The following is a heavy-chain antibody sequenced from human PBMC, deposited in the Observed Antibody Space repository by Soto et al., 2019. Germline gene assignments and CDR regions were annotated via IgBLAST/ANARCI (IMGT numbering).Heavy chain of an antibody. CDR2: ISCSALST. V-gene: IGHV3-23*01. J-gene: IGHJ6*01. CDR1: VFTFSIYA. Sequence: PGGSLRLSCSPSVFTFSIYAMSWVRQAPGKGLDWVSAISCSALSTYYADSVKGRFTISRDNSKSTLYLQMNSLRADDTAVYYCFKDPISPPPTAQGTYGMDVWGQGTTVTVSS. D-gene: IGHD5-18*01. CDR3: FKDPISPPPTAQGTYGMDV.